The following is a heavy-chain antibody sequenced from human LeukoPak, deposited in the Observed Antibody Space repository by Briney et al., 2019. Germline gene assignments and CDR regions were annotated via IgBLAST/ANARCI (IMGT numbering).Heavy chain of an antibody. CDR3: ARANDYGDYDWFDP. CDR1: GGSISSYY. CDR2: IYTSGST. Sequence: SETLSLTCTVSGGSISSYYWSWIRQPPGKGLEWIGYIYTSGSTDYNPPLKSRVTISVDTSKNQFSLKLSSVTAADTAVYYCARANDYGDYDWFDPWGQGTLVTVSS. J-gene: IGHJ5*02. D-gene: IGHD4-17*01. V-gene: IGHV4-4*08.